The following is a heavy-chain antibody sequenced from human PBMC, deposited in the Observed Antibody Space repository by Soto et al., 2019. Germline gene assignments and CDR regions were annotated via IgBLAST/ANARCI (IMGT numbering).Heavy chain of an antibody. J-gene: IGHJ6*03. CDR1: GFTFSSYA. D-gene: IGHD3-3*01. CDR2: ISGSGGST. V-gene: IGHV3-23*01. Sequence: GGSLRLSCAASGFTFSSYAMSWVRQAPGKGLEWVSAISGSGGSTYYADSVKGRFTISRDNSKNTLYLQMNSLRAEDTAVYYCAKAGTYDFWSGYYAYYYYYMDVWGKGTTVTVSS. CDR3: AKAGTYDFWSGYYAYYYYYMDV.